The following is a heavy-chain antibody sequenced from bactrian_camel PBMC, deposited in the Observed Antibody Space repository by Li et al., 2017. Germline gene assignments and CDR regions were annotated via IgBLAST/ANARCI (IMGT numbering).Heavy chain of an antibody. D-gene: IGHD3*01. CDR3: ARGTSRQPTETTF. J-gene: IGHJ4*01. CDR2: NTGGGDSA. V-gene: IGHV3S40*01. Sequence: VQLVESGGGMVQSGGSLRLSRVASGFVFSSYVMRWVRQAPGKGLEWVSASNTGGGDSAYYSDSVKGRFTISRDNAKNTLHLQLNSLKTEDTAMYFCARGTSRQPTETTFRGQGTQVTVS. CDR1: GFVFSSYV.